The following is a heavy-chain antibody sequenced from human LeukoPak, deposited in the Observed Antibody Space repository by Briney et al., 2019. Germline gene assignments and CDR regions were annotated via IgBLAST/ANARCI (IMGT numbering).Heavy chain of an antibody. J-gene: IGHJ4*02. CDR2: ISYDGSNK. Sequence: PGGSLRLSCAASGFTFSSYGMHWVRQAPGKGLKWVAVISYDGSNKYYADSVKGRFTISRDNSKNTLYLQMNSLRAEDTAVYYCAKDLYLTGYSFDYWGQGTLVTVSS. CDR3: AKDLYLTGYSFDY. V-gene: IGHV3-30*18. D-gene: IGHD3-9*01. CDR1: GFTFSSYG.